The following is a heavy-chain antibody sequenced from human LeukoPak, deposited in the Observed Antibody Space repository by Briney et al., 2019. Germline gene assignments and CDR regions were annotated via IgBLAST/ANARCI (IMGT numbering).Heavy chain of an antibody. CDR3: ARGARYSSGWYGPNYYYYMDV. J-gene: IGHJ6*03. Sequence: ASVKVSCKASGGTFSSYAISWVRQAPGQGLEWMGGIIPIFGTANYAQKFQGRVTITADKSTSTAYMELSSLRSEDTAVYYCARGARYSSGWYGPNYYYYMDVWGKGTTVTISS. V-gene: IGHV1-69*06. D-gene: IGHD6-19*01. CDR2: IIPIFGTA. CDR1: GGTFSSYA.